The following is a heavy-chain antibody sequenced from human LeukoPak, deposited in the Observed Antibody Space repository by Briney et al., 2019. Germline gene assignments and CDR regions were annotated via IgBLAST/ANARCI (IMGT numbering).Heavy chain of an antibody. CDR1: GGSISSGSYY. V-gene: IGHV4-61*02. CDR2: IYTSGST. CDR3: ARGHDSSGPDWYFDL. Sequence: PSQTLSLTCAVSGGSISSGSYYWSWIRQPAGKGLEWIGRIYTSGSTNYNPSLKSRVTISVDTSKNQFSLKLSSVTAADTAVYYCARGHDSSGPDWYFDLWGRGTLVTVSS. D-gene: IGHD3-22*01. J-gene: IGHJ2*01.